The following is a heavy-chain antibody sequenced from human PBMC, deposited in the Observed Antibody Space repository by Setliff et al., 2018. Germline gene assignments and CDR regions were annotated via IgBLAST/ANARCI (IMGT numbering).Heavy chain of an antibody. J-gene: IGHJ4*02. V-gene: IGHV3-23*05. CDR2: FYDSRGDT. CDR1: GESFSNNY. Sequence: ETLSLTCSVYGESFSNNYWSWVRQAPGKGLEWVSIFYDSRGDTYYADSVKGRFTISRDNSKNTLYLQMNSLRAEDTAVYYCAKATYASYGDYVGPISDSWGQGTLVTVSS. D-gene: IGHD4-17*01. CDR3: AKATYASYGDYVGPISDS.